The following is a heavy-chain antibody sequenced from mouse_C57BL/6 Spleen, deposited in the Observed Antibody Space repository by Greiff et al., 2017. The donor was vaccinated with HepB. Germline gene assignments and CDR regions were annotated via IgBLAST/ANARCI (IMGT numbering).Heavy chain of an antibody. Sequence: QVHVKQSGAELVRPGTSVKVSCKASGYAFTNYLIEWVKQRPGQGLEWIGVINPGSGGTNYNEKFKGKATLTADKSSSTAYMQLSSLTAEDSAVYFGARREDYGSSYEYFDVWGTGTTVTVSS. CDR1: GYAFTNYL. CDR3: ARREDYGSSYEYFDV. V-gene: IGHV1-54*01. D-gene: IGHD1-1*01. CDR2: INPGSGGT. J-gene: IGHJ1*03.